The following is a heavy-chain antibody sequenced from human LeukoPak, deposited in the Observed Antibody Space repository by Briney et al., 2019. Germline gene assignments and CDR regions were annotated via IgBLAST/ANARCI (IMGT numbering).Heavy chain of an antibody. J-gene: IGHJ3*02. CDR3: ARSRMSDAFDI. V-gene: IGHV1-2*02. CDR1: GYTFTGYY. Sequence: ASVNVSCKATGYTFTGYYIHWVRQAPGQGLEWMGWINPNIGDRNYAQKFQGRVTMTRDTSISTAYMELSRLRSDDTALYYCARSRMSDAFDIWGQGTMVTVSS. D-gene: IGHD2-2*01. CDR2: INPNIGDR.